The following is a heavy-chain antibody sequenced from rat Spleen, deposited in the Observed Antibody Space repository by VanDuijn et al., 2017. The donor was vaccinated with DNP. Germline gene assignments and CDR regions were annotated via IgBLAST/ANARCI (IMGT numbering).Heavy chain of an antibody. J-gene: IGHJ2*01. CDR1: GFTFSDYN. CDR2: IIYDGSRT. V-gene: IGHV5S10*01. Sequence: EVQLVESGGGLVQPGRSLKLSCAASGFTFSDYNMAWVRQAPKKGLEWVATIIYDGSRTYYRDSVKGRFTISRDNAKSTLYLQMDSLRSEDTATYYCATHDYGSYYFDYWGQGVMVTVSS. CDR3: ATHDYGSYYFDY. D-gene: IGHD1-3*01.